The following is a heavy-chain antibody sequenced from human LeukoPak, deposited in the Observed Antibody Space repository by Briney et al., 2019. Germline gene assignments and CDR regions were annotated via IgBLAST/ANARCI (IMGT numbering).Heavy chain of an antibody. Sequence: GGSLRLSCAASGFTVSSNYMSWVRQAPGKGLEWVSVFYKGGNTYYADSVKGRFTISRDNSKNTVSLQMNSLRAEDTGLYYCAKGDGINHYHWFDPWGQGTLVTVSS. CDR2: FYKGGNT. CDR1: GFTVSSNY. J-gene: IGHJ5*02. V-gene: IGHV3-53*01. D-gene: IGHD2-15*01. CDR3: AKGDGINHYHWFDP.